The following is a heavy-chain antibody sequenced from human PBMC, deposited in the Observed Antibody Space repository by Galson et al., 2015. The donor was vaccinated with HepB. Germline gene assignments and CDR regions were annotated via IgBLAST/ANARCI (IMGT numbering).Heavy chain of an antibody. V-gene: IGHV3-9*01. CDR3: AKDRQWLGRRPDRVFDY. CDR1: GFTFDDYA. CDR2: ISWNSGSI. Sequence: SLRHSCAASGFTFDDYAMHWVRQAPGKGLEWVSGISWNSGSIGYADSVKGRFTISRDNAKNSQYLQMNSLRAEDTALYYCAKDRQWLGRRPDRVFDYWGQGTLVTVSP. D-gene: IGHD6-19*01. J-gene: IGHJ4*02.